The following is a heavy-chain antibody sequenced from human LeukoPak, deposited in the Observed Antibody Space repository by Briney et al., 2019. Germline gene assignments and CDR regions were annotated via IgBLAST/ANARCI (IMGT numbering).Heavy chain of an antibody. Sequence: PGGSLRLSGAASGFTVSSNYMSWVRQAPGKGLEWVSVIHTGGSTYYADSVKGRFTISRDNGKNTLFLQMNSLRAEDAAVYYCVRGNDYGGPHYWGQGTLVTVSS. CDR3: VRGNDYGGPHY. CDR1: GFTVSSNY. CDR2: IHTGGST. V-gene: IGHV3-53*01. D-gene: IGHD4-23*01. J-gene: IGHJ4*02.